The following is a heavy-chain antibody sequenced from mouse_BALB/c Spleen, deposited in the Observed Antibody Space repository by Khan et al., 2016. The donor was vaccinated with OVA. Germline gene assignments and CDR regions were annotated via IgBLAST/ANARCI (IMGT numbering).Heavy chain of an antibody. CDR1: GFSLTDYG. J-gene: IGHJ4*01. CDR2: IWGGGTT. CDR3: AKLPLSHYYAMDY. V-gene: IGHV2-6-5*01. Sequence: QVQLKESGPGLVAPSQSLSITCTVSGFSLTDYGVGWIRQPPGKGLEWLGVIWGGGTTYYNSVLKSRLSISKDKSKSQVFLKMNSLQTDDTAMYYCAKLPLSHYYAMDYWGQGTSVTVSS.